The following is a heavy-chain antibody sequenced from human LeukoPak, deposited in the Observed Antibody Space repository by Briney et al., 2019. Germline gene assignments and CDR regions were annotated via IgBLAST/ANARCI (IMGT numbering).Heavy chain of an antibody. CDR2: IYYSGST. V-gene: IGHV4-39*01. D-gene: IGHD2-2*02. CDR1: GGSISSSSYY. CDR3: ARHADIVVVPAAIGVLSAFDI. Sequence: PSETLSLTCTVSGGSISSSSYYWGWIRQPPGKGLEWIGSIYYSGSTYYNPSLKSRVTISVDTSKNQFSLKLSSVTAADTAVYYCARHADIVVVPAAIGVLSAFDIWGQGTMVTVSS. J-gene: IGHJ3*02.